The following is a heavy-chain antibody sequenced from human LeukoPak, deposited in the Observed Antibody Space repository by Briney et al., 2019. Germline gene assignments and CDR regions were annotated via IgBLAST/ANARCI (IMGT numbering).Heavy chain of an antibody. V-gene: IGHV1-69*05. Sequence: PVKVSCKASGGTSSSYAISWVRQAPGQGLEWMGRIIPIFGTANYAQKFQGRVTITTDESTSTAYMELSSLRSEDTAVYYCAKRGLRYFDPGAFDIWGQGTMVTVSS. CDR2: IIPIFGTA. CDR3: AKRGLRYFDPGAFDI. D-gene: IGHD3-9*01. J-gene: IGHJ3*02. CDR1: GGTSSSYA.